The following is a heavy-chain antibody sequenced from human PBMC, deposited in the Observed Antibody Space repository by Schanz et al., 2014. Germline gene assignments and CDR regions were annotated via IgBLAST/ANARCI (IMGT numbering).Heavy chain of an antibody. J-gene: IGHJ4*02. Sequence: QVQLQESGPGLVEPSQTLSLTCTVSGDSISSAYWSWIRQHPGKGLEWIGFIYYRGNTYYNPSLKSRVSVSLDPSNTEFFLNLNSLTAADTAVYYCTKGRTFGRWGQGTLVTVSS. CDR1: GDSISSAY. V-gene: IGHV4-31*03. CDR3: TKGRTFGR. D-gene: IGHD3-16*01. CDR2: IYYRGNT.